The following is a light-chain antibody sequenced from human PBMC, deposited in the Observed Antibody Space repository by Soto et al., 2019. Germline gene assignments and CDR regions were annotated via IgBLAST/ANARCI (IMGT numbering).Light chain of an antibody. CDR2: HTS. V-gene: IGKV3-15*01. CDR3: QEYNTWPWT. CDR1: QTVNSR. J-gene: IGKJ1*01. Sequence: EIVLTQSPATLSSSPGERATLSCSASQTVNSRLAWYQHKPGQAPRLLIYHTSNRATGIPARFTGSGSGTEFILTITSLQSEDSAVYYCQEYNTWPWTFGQGTKVDIK.